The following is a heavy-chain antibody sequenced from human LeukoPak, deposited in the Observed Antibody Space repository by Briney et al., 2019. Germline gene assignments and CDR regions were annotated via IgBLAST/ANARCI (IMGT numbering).Heavy chain of an antibody. CDR2: INTNTGNP. Sequence: GASVKASCKASGYTFTSSAMNCVPRAPGQGRECWGWINTNTGNPTYAQGFTGRFVFSLDTSVSTAYLQISSLKAEDTAVYDCARAQSSIAVAGGFGYWGQGTLVTVSS. V-gene: IGHV7-4-1*02. J-gene: IGHJ4*02. CDR3: ARAQSSIAVAGGFGY. D-gene: IGHD6-19*01. CDR1: GYTFTSSA.